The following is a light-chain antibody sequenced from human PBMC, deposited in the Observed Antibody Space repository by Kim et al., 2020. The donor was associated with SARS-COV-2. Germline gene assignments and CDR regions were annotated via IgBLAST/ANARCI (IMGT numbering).Light chain of an antibody. CDR1: QSVSNN. V-gene: IGKV3-15*01. J-gene: IGKJ4*01. CDR2: GAS. CDR3: LQYNNWPPLT. Sequence: DTVMTQSPATLSVSPGERATLSCWVSQSVSNNLAWYQQKPGQAPRLLIYGASTRATGIPARFSGSGSGTEFTLTISSMQSEDFAVYYCLQYNNWPPLTFGGGTKLEI.